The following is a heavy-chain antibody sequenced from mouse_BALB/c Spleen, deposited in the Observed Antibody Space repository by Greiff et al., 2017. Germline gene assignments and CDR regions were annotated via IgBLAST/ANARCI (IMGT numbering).Heavy chain of an antibody. CDR2: IWSGGST. V-gene: IGHV2-2*02. CDR1: GFSLTSYG. CDR3: ARPIGTTNWFAY. D-gene: IGHD2-14*01. J-gene: IGHJ3*01. Sequence: VQLKESGPGLVQPSQSLSITCTVSGFSLTSYGVHWVRQSPGKGLEWLGVIWSGGSTDYNAAFISRLSIRNDNSKSQVFFKMDSLQANDTAIYYAARPIGTTNWFAYWGQGTLVTVSA.